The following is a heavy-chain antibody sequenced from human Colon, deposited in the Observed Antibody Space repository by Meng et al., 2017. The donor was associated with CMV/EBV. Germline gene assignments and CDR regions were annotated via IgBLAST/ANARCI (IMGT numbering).Heavy chain of an antibody. V-gene: IGHV4-39*01. CDR1: GGSISSSSYY. D-gene: IGHD2-2*01. J-gene: IGHJ6*02. CDR3: ARLPLGYCSTTSCFQNGMDV. Sequence: SETLSLTCTVCGGSISSSSYYWGWIRQAPGKGLEWIGGISYIGGTYFKPSLKRRVTMSVDTSENQFSLKLSSVTAADTAVYYCARLPLGYCSTTSCFQNGMDVWGRGTTVTVSS. CDR2: ISYIGGT.